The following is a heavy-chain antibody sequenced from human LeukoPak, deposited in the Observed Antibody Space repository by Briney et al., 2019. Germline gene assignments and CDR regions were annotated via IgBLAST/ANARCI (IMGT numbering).Heavy chain of an antibody. D-gene: IGHD6-13*01. Sequence: GGSLRLSCAASGFTFSSYSMNWVRQAPGKGLEWVSSISSSSSYIYYADSVKGRFTISRDHAKNSLYLQMQSLRAEDTAVYYCARGQLVGLNPSASTDYWGQGTLVTVSS. J-gene: IGHJ4*02. V-gene: IGHV3-21*01. CDR1: GFTFSSYS. CDR2: ISSSSSYI. CDR3: ARGQLVGLNPSASTDY.